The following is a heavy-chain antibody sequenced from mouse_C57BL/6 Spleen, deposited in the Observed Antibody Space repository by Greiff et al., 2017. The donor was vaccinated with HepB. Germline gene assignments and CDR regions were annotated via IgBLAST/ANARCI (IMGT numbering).Heavy chain of an antibody. Sequence: VQVVESGAELAKPGASVKLSCKASGYTFTSYWMHWVKQRPGQGLEWIGYINPSSGYTKYNQKFKDKATLTADKSSSTAYMQLSSLTYEDSAVYYCARRNDYDGYAMDYWGQGTSVTVSS. D-gene: IGHD2-4*01. CDR1: GYTFTSYW. V-gene: IGHV1-7*01. J-gene: IGHJ4*01. CDR2: INPSSGYT. CDR3: ARRNDYDGYAMDY.